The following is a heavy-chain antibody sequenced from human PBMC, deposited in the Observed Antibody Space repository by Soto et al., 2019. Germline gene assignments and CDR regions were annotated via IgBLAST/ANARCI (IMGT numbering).Heavy chain of an antibody. Sequence: SETLSLTCTVSGGAISSSSYYWGWIRQPPGKGLEWIGSIYYSGSTYYNPSLKSRVTISVDTSKNQFSLKLISVTAAATAGYYCARGWGSLTSFDYWGQGTLVTVSS. V-gene: IGHV4-39*07. CDR3: ARGWGSLTSFDY. J-gene: IGHJ4*02. CDR1: GGAISSSSYY. D-gene: IGHD3-16*01. CDR2: IYYSGST.